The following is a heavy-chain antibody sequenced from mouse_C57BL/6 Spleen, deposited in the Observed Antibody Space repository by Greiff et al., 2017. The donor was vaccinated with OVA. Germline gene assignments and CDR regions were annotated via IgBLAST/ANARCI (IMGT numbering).Heavy chain of an antibody. Sequence: VQRVESGPGLVQPSQSLSITCTVSGFSFTSYGVHWVRQSPGKGLEWLGVIWSGGSTDYNAAFISRLSISKDNSKSQVFFKMNSLQADDTAIYYCARNYYGSSYGVDYWGQGTTLTVSS. D-gene: IGHD1-1*01. CDR1: GFSFTSYG. V-gene: IGHV2-2*01. J-gene: IGHJ2*01. CDR2: IWSGGST. CDR3: ARNYYGSSYGVDY.